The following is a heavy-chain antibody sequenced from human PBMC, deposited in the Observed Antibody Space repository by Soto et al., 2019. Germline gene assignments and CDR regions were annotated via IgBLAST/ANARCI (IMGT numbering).Heavy chain of an antibody. CDR1: GFSFDLYY. Sequence: PGGSLRLSCAASGFSFDLYYMSWVRQAPGKGLEWVANMRQDGSQNYFVDSVKGRFTISRDNARNSLYLQMNSLSAEDTATYYCARDGYNYAMDVWGQGTTVTVS. CDR3: ARDGYNYAMDV. D-gene: IGHD1-1*01. CDR2: MRQDGSQN. J-gene: IGHJ6*02. V-gene: IGHV3-7*03.